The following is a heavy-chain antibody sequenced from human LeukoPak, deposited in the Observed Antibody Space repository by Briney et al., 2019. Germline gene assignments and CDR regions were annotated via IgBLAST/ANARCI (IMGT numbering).Heavy chain of an antibody. CDR3: ARGDTSFDY. CDR2: IKQDGSEK. Sequence: GGSLRLSCAASGLTLSSYWMSWVRQAPGKGLEWVANIKQDGSEKYYVDSVKGRFTISRDNAKNSLYLQMNSLRAEDTAVYYCARGDTSFDYWGQGTLVTVSS. V-gene: IGHV3-7*01. D-gene: IGHD5-18*01. CDR1: GLTLSSYW. J-gene: IGHJ4*02.